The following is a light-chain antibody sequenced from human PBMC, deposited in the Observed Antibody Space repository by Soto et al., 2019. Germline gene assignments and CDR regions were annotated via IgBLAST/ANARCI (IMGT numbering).Light chain of an antibody. CDR1: SSDVGGYNY. J-gene: IGLJ1*01. CDR2: EVS. Sequence: QSALTQPASVSWSPGQSITISCTGTSSDVGGYNYVSWYQQHPGKAPKLMIYEVSNRPSGVSNRFSGSKSGNTASLTISGLQAEDEADYYCSSYTSSSTPLYVFGTGTKLTVL. V-gene: IGLV2-14*01. CDR3: SSYTSSSTPLYV.